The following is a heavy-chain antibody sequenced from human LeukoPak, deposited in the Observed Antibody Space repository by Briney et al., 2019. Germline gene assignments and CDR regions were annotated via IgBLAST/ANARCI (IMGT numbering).Heavy chain of an antibody. CDR1: GFIFRTFA. Sequence: GGSLRLSCAVSGFIFRTFAMNWVRQAPGKGLEWVSSLSDSAVSSYYADSVKGRFTISRDNSKNTLYLQMNSLRAEYTATSYCAKAPDSSGFPSYFDSWGQGTLVAVSS. V-gene: IGHV3-23*01. D-gene: IGHD3-22*01. CDR2: LSDSAVSS. CDR3: AKAPDSSGFPSYFDS. J-gene: IGHJ4*02.